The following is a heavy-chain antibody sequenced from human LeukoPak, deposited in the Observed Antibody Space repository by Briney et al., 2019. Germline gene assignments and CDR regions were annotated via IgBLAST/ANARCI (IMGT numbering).Heavy chain of an antibody. D-gene: IGHD6-13*01. Sequence: QPGGSLRLSCAASGFTFSSYSMNWVRQAPGKGLEWVSYISSSSRTIYYADSVKGRFTISRDNAKNSLYLQMNSLRAEDTAVYYCARGHSSWSAPPPLYWGQGTLVTVSS. J-gene: IGHJ4*02. V-gene: IGHV3-48*01. CDR1: GFTFSSYS. CDR2: ISSSSRTI. CDR3: ARGHSSWSAPPPLY.